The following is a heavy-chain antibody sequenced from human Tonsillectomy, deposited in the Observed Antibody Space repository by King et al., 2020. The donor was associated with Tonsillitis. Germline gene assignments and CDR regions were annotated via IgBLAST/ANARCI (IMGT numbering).Heavy chain of an antibody. CDR1: GFTLSDHY. CDR3: ARGKAYCSGGSCYSGRIWDY. D-gene: IGHD2-15*01. V-gene: IGHV3-72*01. CDR2: IRNKANSYTT. J-gene: IGHJ4*01. Sequence: VQLVESGGGLVQPRGSLRLSCAASGFTLSDHYMDWVRQAPGKGLEWVGRIRNKANSYTTEYAASVKGRFTISTDDSKNSLYLQMNSLKTEDTAVYYCARGKAYCSGGSCYSGRIWDYWGHGTLVTVSS.